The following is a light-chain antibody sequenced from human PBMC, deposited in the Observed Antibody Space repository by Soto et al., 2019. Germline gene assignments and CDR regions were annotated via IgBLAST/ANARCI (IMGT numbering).Light chain of an antibody. CDR3: QQLNSHPFT. CDR1: QGISSY. Sequence: IQLTQSPSSLSASVGDRVTITCRASQGISSYLAWYQQKPGKAPKLLIYAASTLQSGVPSRFSGSGSGTDFTLTISSLQPEDFATYCCQQLNSHPFTFGPGTKVDIK. CDR2: AAS. J-gene: IGKJ3*01. V-gene: IGKV1-9*01.